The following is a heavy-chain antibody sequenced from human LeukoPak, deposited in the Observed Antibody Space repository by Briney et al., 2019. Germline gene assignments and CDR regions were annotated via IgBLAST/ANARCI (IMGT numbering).Heavy chain of an antibody. D-gene: IGHD6-13*01. V-gene: IGHV1-18*01. CDR2: ISAYNGNT. CDR1: GYTFTIYG. Sequence: GASVTVSCKASGYTFTIYGISWVRQAPGQGLEWMGWISAYNGNTNYAQKLQGRVTMTTDTSTSTAYMELRSLRSDDTAVYYCARELRYSSSRAEDYWGQGTLVTVSS. J-gene: IGHJ4*02. CDR3: ARELRYSSSRAEDY.